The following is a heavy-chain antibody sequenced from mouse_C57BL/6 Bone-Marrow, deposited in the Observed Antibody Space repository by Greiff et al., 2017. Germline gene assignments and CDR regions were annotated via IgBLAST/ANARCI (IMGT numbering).Heavy chain of an antibody. D-gene: IGHD2-5*01. V-gene: IGHV1-76*01. J-gene: IGHJ4*01. CDR1: GYTFTDYY. CDR2: IYPGSGNT. CDR3: ARWGYSNFSMDY. Sequence: QVQLQQSGAELVRPGASVKLSCKASGYTFTDYYINWVKQRPGQGLEWIARIYPGSGNTYYNEKFKGKATLTAEKSSSTAYMQLSSLTSEDSAVDFCARWGYSNFSMDYWGQGTSVTVSS.